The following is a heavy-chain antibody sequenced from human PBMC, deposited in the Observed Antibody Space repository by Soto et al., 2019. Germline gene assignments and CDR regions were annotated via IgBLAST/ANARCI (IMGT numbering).Heavy chain of an antibody. CDR2: ISSSSSYI. Sequence: GVPQRHSWAVAEGTFRSHSVSWVRKAQGKGLEWVSSISSSSSYIYYADSVKGRFTISRDNAKNSLYLQMNSLRAEDTAVYYCARETYSSSWYNSYYYYYGMDVWGQGTTVPVSS. D-gene: IGHD6-13*01. CDR1: EGTFRSHS. V-gene: IGHV3-21*01. CDR3: ARETYSSSWYNSYYYYYGMDV. J-gene: IGHJ6*02.